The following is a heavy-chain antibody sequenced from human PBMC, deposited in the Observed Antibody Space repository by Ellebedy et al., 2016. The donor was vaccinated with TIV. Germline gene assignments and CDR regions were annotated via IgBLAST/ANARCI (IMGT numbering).Heavy chain of an antibody. CDR3: ARESVRYFDCDY. J-gene: IGHJ4*02. V-gene: IGHV3-74*01. D-gene: IGHD3-9*01. CDR1: GFTLSGYW. CDR2: INTDGGST. Sequence: PGGSLRLSCAASGFTLSGYWMHWVRQVPGKGLVWLSRINTDGGSTSYAGSVEGRFTISRDNAKRTLYLEMNSLRVEDTAVYYCARESVRYFDCDYWGQGTLVTVSS.